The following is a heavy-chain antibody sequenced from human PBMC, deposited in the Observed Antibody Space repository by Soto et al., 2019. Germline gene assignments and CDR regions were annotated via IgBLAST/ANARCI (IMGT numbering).Heavy chain of an antibody. CDR2: IIPIFGTA. CDR1: GGTFSSYA. D-gene: IGHD2-21*02. CDR3: ASSRRAYCGGDCYRGFGY. J-gene: IGHJ4*02. Sequence: SVKVSCNASGGTFSSYAISWVRQAPGQGLEWMGGIIPIFGTANYAQKFQGRVTITADESTSTAYMELSSLRSEDTAVYYCASSRRAYCGGDCYRGFGYWGQGTLVTVSS. V-gene: IGHV1-69*13.